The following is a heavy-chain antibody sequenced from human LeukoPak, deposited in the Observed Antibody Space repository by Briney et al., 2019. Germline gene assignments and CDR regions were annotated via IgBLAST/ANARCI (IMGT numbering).Heavy chain of an antibody. J-gene: IGHJ4*02. D-gene: IGHD3-10*01. Sequence: ASVKVSCKASGYTFTGYYMHWVRQAPGQGLEWMGWINPNSGGTNYAQKFQGRVTTTRDTSISTAYMELSRLRSDDTAVYYCARYYGSGRYVDYWGQGTLVTVSS. CDR1: GYTFTGYY. V-gene: IGHV1-2*02. CDR2: INPNSGGT. CDR3: ARYYGSGRYVDY.